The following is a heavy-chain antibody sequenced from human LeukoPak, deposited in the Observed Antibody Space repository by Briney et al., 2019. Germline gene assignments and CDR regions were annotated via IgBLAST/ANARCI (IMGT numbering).Heavy chain of an antibody. V-gene: IGHV4-4*02. Sequence: PSETLSLTCAVSGGSISSSNWWSWVRPPPGKGLEWIGEIYHSGSTNYNPSLKSRVTISVDKSKNQFSLKLSSVTAADTAVYYCARGSSSWYVYYYYYMDVWGKGTTVTVSS. D-gene: IGHD6-13*01. J-gene: IGHJ6*03. CDR2: IYHSGST. CDR3: ARGSSSWYVYYYYYMDV. CDR1: GGSISSSNW.